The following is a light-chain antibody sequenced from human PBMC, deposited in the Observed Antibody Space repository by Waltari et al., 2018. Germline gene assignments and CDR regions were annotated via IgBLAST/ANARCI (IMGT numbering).Light chain of an antibody. Sequence: QSALPQPASVSGSPGQSITLSCTGSRIDVESYNLVSRYQQNPGKAPKLIIYEVNKRPSGVSYRFSGSKSGNTASMTITGLQADDEADYYCCSYAGTSIYVFGTGTKVTV. CDR3: CSYAGTSIYV. J-gene: IGLJ1*01. CDR2: EVN. CDR1: RIDVESYNL. V-gene: IGLV2-23*02.